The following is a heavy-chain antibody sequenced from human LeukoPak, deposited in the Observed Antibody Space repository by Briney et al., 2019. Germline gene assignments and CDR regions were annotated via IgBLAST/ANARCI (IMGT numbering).Heavy chain of an antibody. Sequence: PSETLSLTCTVSGGSISSSSYYWGWIRQPPGKGLEWIGSIYYSGSTYYNPSLKSRVTISVDTSKNQFSLKLSSVTAADTAVYYCARGLTYYDFWSGYPREYNWFDPWGQGTLVTVSS. D-gene: IGHD3-3*01. CDR1: GGSISSSSYY. V-gene: IGHV4-39*07. CDR2: IYYSGST. CDR3: ARGLTYYDFWSGYPREYNWFDP. J-gene: IGHJ5*02.